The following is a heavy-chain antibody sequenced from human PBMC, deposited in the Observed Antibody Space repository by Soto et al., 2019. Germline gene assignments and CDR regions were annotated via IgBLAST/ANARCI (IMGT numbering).Heavy chain of an antibody. J-gene: IGHJ6*02. CDR1: GYSISSGYY. CDR2: IYHSGST. CDR3: AARLGDV. Sequence: AETLSLTCAVSGYSISSGYYWGWIRQPPGKGLEWIGSIYHSGSTYYNPSLKSRVTISVDTSKNQFSLKLSSVTAAETAVYYCAARLGDVWGQGTTVTVSS. D-gene: IGHD3-16*01. V-gene: IGHV4-38-2*01.